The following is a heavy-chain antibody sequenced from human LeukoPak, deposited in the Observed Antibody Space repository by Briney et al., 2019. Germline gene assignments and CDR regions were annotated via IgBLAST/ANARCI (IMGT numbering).Heavy chain of an antibody. V-gene: IGHV3-30*18. Sequence: GGSLRLSCAASGFTFSSYGMHWVRQAPGKGLEWVAVISYDGSNKYYADSVKGRFTISRDNSKNTLYLQMNSLGAEDTAVYYCAKDLQGYYGMDVWGQGTTVTVSS. CDR3: AKDLQGYYGMDV. CDR2: ISYDGSNK. CDR1: GFTFSSYG. J-gene: IGHJ6*02.